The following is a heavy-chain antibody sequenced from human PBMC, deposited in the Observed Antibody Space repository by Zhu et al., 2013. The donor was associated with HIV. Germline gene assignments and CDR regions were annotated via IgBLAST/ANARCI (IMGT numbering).Heavy chain of an antibody. CDR3: ARALGYCSSTSCSRYAYNWFDP. Sequence: QVQLVQSGAEVKKPGSSVKVSCKASGGTFSSYAISWVRQAPGQGLEWMGGIIPIFGTANYAQKFQGRVTITADESTSTAYMELSSLRSEDTAVYYCARALGYCSSTSCSRYAYNWFDPWGQGTLVTVSS. D-gene: IGHD2-2*01. V-gene: IGHV1-69*01. J-gene: IGHJ5*02. CDR1: GGTFSSYA. CDR2: IIPIFGTA.